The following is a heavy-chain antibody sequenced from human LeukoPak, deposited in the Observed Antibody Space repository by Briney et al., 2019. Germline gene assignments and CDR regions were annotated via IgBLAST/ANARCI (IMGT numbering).Heavy chain of an antibody. Sequence: GESLKISCKGSGYSFTSHWIGWVRQMPGKGLEWMGIIYPGDSDTRYSPSFQGQVTISADKSISTAYLQWGSLKASDTAMYYCARQGEDIPNWFDPWGQGTLVTVSS. J-gene: IGHJ5*02. CDR3: ARQGEDIPNWFDP. CDR2: IYPGDSDT. V-gene: IGHV5-51*01. CDR1: GYSFTSHW. D-gene: IGHD2-15*01.